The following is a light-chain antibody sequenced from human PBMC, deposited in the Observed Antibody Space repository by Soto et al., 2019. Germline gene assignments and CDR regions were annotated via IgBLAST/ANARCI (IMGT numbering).Light chain of an antibody. V-gene: IGKV1-9*01. CDR1: QGINNY. CDR3: QQFKSYPLT. J-gene: IGKJ4*01. Sequence: DIQLTQSPSFLSASVGDRVTITCRASQGINNYLAWYQQKPGKAPNFLIYGPSTLQSGVPSRFSGSGSGTEFTLTISSLQPEDFATYPCQQFKSYPLTFGGGTKVEIK. CDR2: GPS.